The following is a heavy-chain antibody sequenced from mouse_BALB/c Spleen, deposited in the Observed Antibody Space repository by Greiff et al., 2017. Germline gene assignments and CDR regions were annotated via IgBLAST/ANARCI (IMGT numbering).Heavy chain of an antibody. J-gene: IGHJ2*01. CDR3: ARGEGLDY. D-gene: IGHD3-3*01. CDR1: GFNIKDTY. V-gene: IGHV14-3*02. Sequence: VQLQQSGAELVKPGASVKLSCTASGFNIKDTYMHWVKQRPEQGLEWIGRIDPANGNTKYDPKFQGKATISADTSSNTAYLQLSSLTSEDTAVYSCARGEGLDYWGQGTTLTVSS. CDR2: IDPANGNT.